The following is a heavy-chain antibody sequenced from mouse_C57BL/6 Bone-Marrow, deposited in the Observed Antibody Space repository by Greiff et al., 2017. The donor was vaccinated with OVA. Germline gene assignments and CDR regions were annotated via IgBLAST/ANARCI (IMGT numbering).Heavy chain of an antibody. CDR2: IGPGSGST. J-gene: IGHJ4*01. V-gene: IGHV1-77*01. Sequence: VQLQQSGAELVRPGASVKISCKASGYTFTDYYINWVKQMPGQGLAWIGKIGPGSGSTYYNAKFKGKATLTADKSSSTAYMQLSSLTSEDSSVYFCATGRGRGGYAMDYWGQGTSVTVSS. CDR1: GYTFTDYY. D-gene: IGHD1-1*01. CDR3: ATGRGRGGYAMDY.